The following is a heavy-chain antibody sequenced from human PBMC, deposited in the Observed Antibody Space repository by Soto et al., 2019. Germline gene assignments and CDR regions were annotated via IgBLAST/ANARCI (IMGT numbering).Heavy chain of an antibody. Sequence: QVQLVESGGGVVQPGRSLRLSCAAAGFTFSSFAMHWVRQAPGKGPEWVAVISYDGNIKYYVDSVKGRFTISRDNSKSTLNLQMISLRAEDTAIYYCARVGLSLGGEKVAEGAFDIWGQGTMVTVSS. J-gene: IGHJ3*02. CDR1: GFTFSSFA. CDR2: ISYDGNIK. V-gene: IGHV3-30-3*01. D-gene: IGHD3-10*01. CDR3: ARVGLSLGGEKVAEGAFDI.